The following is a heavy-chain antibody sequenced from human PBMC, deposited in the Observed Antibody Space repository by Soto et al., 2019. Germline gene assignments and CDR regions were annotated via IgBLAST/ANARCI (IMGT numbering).Heavy chain of an antibody. D-gene: IGHD2-2*01. V-gene: IGHV4-34*01. J-gene: IGHJ5*02. CDR2: INHSGST. Sequence: SETLSLTCTVSGGSISGYYWTWIRQPPGTGLEWIGEINHSGSTNYNPSLKSRVTISVDTSKNQFSLKLTSVTAADTAVYYCARVRSSCSATSCYLDPWGQGTLVTVSS. CDR3: ARVRSSCSATSCYLDP. CDR1: GGSISGYY.